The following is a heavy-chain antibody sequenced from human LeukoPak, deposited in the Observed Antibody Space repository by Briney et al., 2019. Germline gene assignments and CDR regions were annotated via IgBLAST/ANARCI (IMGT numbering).Heavy chain of an antibody. V-gene: IGHV1-2*02. D-gene: IGHD3-10*01. Sequence: ASVKVSCKASGYSFTAFYIHWERQAPGQGLEWMGWIHPRSGDTSYAQKFQGRVTMTRDTSISTAYLDLSSLRSDDTAVYYCARDGDYGTGSYYRGCIDSWGQGTPVTVSP. CDR3: ARDGDYGTGSYYRGCIDS. J-gene: IGHJ4*02. CDR2: IHPRSGDT. CDR1: GYSFTAFY.